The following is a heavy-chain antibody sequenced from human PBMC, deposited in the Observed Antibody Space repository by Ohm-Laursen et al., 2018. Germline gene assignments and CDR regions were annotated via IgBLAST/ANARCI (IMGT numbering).Heavy chain of an antibody. CDR3: AADFDAFDI. V-gene: IGHV1-2*02. Sequence: GASVKVSCKASGFTFSNHYMHWMRQAPGQGLEWVGWISPNSGDTNYAQKFQGRVTITRDMSTSTAYMELSSLRSEDTAVYYCAADFDAFDIWGQGTMVTVSS. J-gene: IGHJ3*02. CDR2: ISPNSGDT. CDR1: GFTFSNHY.